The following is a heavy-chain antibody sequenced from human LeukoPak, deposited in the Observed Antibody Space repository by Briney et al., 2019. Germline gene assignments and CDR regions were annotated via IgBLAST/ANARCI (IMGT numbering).Heavy chain of an antibody. J-gene: IGHJ6*03. D-gene: IGHD1-14*01. CDR2: IIPIFGTA. Sequence: SVKVSCKASGGTFSSYAISWVRQAPGQGFEWWGGIIPIFGTANYAQKFQGRVTITTDESTSTAYMELSSLRSEDTAVYYCARVPDNRFYYYYMDVWGKGTTVTVSS. CDR3: ARVPDNRFYYYYMDV. CDR1: GGTFSSYA. V-gene: IGHV1-69*05.